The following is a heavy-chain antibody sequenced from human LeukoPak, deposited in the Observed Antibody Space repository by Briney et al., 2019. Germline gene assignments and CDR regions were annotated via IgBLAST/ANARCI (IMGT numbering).Heavy chain of an antibody. Sequence: GGSLRLSCAASGFTFSYYWMSWVRQAPGKGLEWVANIKQDGSEKNYVDSVKGRFIISRDIAKNSLYLQMSRLRAEDTAVYYRARTWEGAFDIWGQGTMVTVFS. CDR2: IKQDGSEK. CDR1: GFTFSYYW. V-gene: IGHV3-7*01. J-gene: IGHJ3*02. D-gene: IGHD1-26*01. CDR3: ARTWEGAFDI.